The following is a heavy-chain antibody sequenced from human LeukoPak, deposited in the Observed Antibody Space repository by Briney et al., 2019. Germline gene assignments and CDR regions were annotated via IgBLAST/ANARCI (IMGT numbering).Heavy chain of an antibody. CDR2: ISYDGSNK. CDR3: AKDSQVEMAPYFDY. D-gene: IGHD5-24*01. J-gene: IGHJ4*02. Sequence: GGSLRLSCAASGFTFSSYGMHWVRQAPGKGLEWVAVISYDGSNKYYADSVKGRFTISRDNAKNTLYLQMNSLRAEDTAVYYCAKDSQVEMAPYFDYWGQGTLVTVSS. CDR1: GFTFSSYG. V-gene: IGHV3-30*18.